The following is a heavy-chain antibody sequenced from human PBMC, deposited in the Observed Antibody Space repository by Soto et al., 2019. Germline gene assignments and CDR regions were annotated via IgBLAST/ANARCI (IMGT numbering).Heavy chain of an antibody. Sequence: PSETLSLTCTVSGGSISSYYWSWIRQPPGKGLEWIGYIYYSGSTNYNPSLKSRVTISVDTSKNQFSLKLSSVTAADTAVYYCARHLTYGDLNWFDPWGQGTLVTVSS. J-gene: IGHJ5*02. CDR3: ARHLTYGDLNWFDP. V-gene: IGHV4-59*08. CDR2: IYYSGST. D-gene: IGHD4-17*01. CDR1: GGSISSYY.